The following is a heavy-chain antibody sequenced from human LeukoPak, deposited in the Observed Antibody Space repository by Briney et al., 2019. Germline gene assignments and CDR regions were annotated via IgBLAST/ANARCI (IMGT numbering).Heavy chain of an antibody. V-gene: IGHV3-23*01. J-gene: IGHJ4*02. CDR3: AKAQTYYYGSGGYIDY. CDR1: GFTFSSYA. CDR2: ISGSGGST. D-gene: IGHD3-10*01. Sequence: GGSLRLSCAASGFTFSSYAMSWVRQAPGKGLEWVSAISGSGGSTYYADSVKGRFTISRDNSKNTLYLQMNSLRAEDTAVYYCAKAQTYYYGSGGYIDYWGQGTLVTVSS.